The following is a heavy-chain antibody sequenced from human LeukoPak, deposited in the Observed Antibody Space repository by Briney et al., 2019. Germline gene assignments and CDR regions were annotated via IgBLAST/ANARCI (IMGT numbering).Heavy chain of an antibody. D-gene: IGHD1-26*01. CDR2: IYYSGST. CDR1: GGSISSGGYY. Sequence: PSETLSLTCTVSGGSISSGGYYWSWIRQHPGKGLEWIGYIYYSGSTYYNPSLKSRVTISVDTSKNQFSLKLSSVAAADTAVYYCAYSGSSKAFDYWGQGTLVTVSS. CDR3: AYSGSSKAFDY. V-gene: IGHV4-31*03. J-gene: IGHJ4*02.